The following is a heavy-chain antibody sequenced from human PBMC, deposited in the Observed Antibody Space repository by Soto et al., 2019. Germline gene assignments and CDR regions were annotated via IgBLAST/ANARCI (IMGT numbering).Heavy chain of an antibody. Sequence: GGSMRLSCAASGLTLSSYAMSWVRQAPGKGLEWVSAISGSGGSTYYADSVKGRFTISRDNSKNTLYLQMNSLRAEDTAVYYCAKARGNMAVYYFDYWGQGTLVTVSS. V-gene: IGHV3-23*01. CDR3: AKARGNMAVYYFDY. CDR2: ISGSGGST. D-gene: IGHD3-10*01. CDR1: GLTLSSYA. J-gene: IGHJ4*02.